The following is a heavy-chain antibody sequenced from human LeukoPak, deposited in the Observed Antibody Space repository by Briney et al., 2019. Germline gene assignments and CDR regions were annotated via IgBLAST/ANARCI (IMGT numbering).Heavy chain of an antibody. D-gene: IGHD4-17*01. Sequence: PGGSLRLPCAASGFIFSSYGMSWVRQAPGTGLEYVSGIRSTGGGTYYADSVKGRFTVSRDNAQNSLHLQMNSLRAEDTAVYYCASNVTTTPITTGGAFNIWGQGTMVTVSS. J-gene: IGHJ3*02. CDR3: ASNVTTTPITTGGAFNI. CDR1: GFIFSSYG. V-gene: IGHV3-64*04. CDR2: IRSTGGGT.